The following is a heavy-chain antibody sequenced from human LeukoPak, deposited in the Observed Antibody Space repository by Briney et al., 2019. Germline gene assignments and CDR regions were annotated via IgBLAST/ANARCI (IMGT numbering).Heavy chain of an antibody. D-gene: IGHD4/OR15-4a*01. J-gene: IGHJ4*02. CDR1: GYSSTSYW. V-gene: IGHV5-51*01. CDR2: IYPGDSDT. Sequence: PGESLKISCKGSGYSSTSYWIGRVRQMPGKGLEWMGVIYPGDSDTRYSPSFQGQVTISADKSISTAYLQWSSLKASDTAMYYCARLPRGLWSGSYYFDYWGQGTLVTVSS. CDR3: ARLPRGLWSGSYYFDY.